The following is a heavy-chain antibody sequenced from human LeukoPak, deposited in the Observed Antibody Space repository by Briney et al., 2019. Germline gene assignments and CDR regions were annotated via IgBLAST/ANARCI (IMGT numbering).Heavy chain of an antibody. D-gene: IGHD1-26*01. CDR1: GFSFSSYA. V-gene: IGHV3-23*01. Sequence: PGGSLRLSCSASGFSFSSYAMTWVRQAPGKGLDWVSGISGSGGSTYYADSVKGRFTISRDNSKNTLYLQMNSLRAEDTAVYYCAKSRVGATTNWFDPWGQGTLVTVSS. CDR2: ISGSGGST. CDR3: AKSRVGATTNWFDP. J-gene: IGHJ5*02.